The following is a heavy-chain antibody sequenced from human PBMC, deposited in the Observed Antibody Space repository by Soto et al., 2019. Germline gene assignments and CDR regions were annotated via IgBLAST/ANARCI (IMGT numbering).Heavy chain of an antibody. J-gene: IGHJ6*02. CDR1: GFTFDDYA. CDR3: AKDFSHLEMATISGMDV. D-gene: IGHD5-12*01. V-gene: IGHV3-9*01. CDR2: ISWNSGSI. Sequence: PGGSLRLSCAASGFTFDDYAMHWVRQAPGKGLEWVSGISWNSGSIGYADSVKGRFTISRDNAKNSLYLQMNSLRAEDTALYYCAKDFSHLEMATISGMDVWGQGTTVTVSS.